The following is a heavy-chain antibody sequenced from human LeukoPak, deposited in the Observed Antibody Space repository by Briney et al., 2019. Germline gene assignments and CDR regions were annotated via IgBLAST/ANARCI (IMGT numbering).Heavy chain of an antibody. CDR2: IIPIFGTA. Sequence: SVKVSCKASGYTFTSYGISWVRQAPGQGLEWMGGIIPIFGTANYAQKFQGRVTVTADESTSTAYMELSSLRSEDTAVYYCAREGAAAPRYNWFDPWGQGTLVTVSS. J-gene: IGHJ5*02. CDR3: AREGAAAPRYNWFDP. D-gene: IGHD6-13*01. V-gene: IGHV1-69*13. CDR1: GYTFTSYG.